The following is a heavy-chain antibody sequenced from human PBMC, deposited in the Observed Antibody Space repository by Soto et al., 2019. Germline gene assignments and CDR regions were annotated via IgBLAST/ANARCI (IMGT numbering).Heavy chain of an antibody. J-gene: IGHJ3*02. CDR1: GGTFSSYT. CDR2: IIPILGIA. Sequence: GASVKVSCKASGGTFSSYTISWVRQAPGQGLEWMGRIIPILGIANYAQKFQGRVTITADKSTSTAYMELSSLRSEDTAVYYCARGCSSGCLTLTIHHDAFDIWGQGTMVTVSS. CDR3: ARGCSSGCLTLTIHHDAFDI. V-gene: IGHV1-69*02. D-gene: IGHD6-19*01.